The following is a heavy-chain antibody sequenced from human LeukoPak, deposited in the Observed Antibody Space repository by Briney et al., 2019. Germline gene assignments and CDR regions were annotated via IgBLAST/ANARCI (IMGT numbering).Heavy chain of an antibody. Sequence: SETLSLTCTVSGGSISSFYWSWIRQPPGKGLEWIGYIYSSGSTKYNPSLKSRVTMSVDTSKNQFSLKVSSVTAADTAVYFCAREGTTGRAFWGQGTLVTVSS. CDR1: GGSISSFY. CDR2: IYSSGST. D-gene: IGHD1-1*01. J-gene: IGHJ4*02. V-gene: IGHV4-59*01. CDR3: AREGTTGRAF.